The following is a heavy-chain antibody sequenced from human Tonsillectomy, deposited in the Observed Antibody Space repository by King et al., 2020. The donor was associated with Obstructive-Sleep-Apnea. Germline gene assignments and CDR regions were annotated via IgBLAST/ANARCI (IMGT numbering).Heavy chain of an antibody. Sequence: QLVQSGGGLVQPGGSLRLPCEASAFIFSRGWMSWVRQAPGKGLEWVANIKRDESEKYYVDSVKGRFTASRDNARNSLYLQMNSLRAEDTAVYYCASLDTTMGGRFDYWGEGSLVTVSS. CDR1: AFIFSRGW. CDR3: ASLDTTMGGRFDY. D-gene: IGHD5-18*01. V-gene: IGHV3-7*01. CDR2: IKRDESEK. J-gene: IGHJ4*02.